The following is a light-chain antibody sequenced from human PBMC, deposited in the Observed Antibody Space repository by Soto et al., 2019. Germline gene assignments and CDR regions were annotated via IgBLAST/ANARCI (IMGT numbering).Light chain of an antibody. Sequence: EIELAQSPATLSLSPGETATLSCRASQSLGGSLAWYQQKPGQAPRLLIYGASTRATGIPDRFSGSGSGTDFTLTISSLEFGDSAVYYCQQYGSSPTWTFGQGTKVDIK. V-gene: IGKV3-20*01. CDR1: QSLGGS. J-gene: IGKJ1*01. CDR3: QQYGSSPTWT. CDR2: GAS.